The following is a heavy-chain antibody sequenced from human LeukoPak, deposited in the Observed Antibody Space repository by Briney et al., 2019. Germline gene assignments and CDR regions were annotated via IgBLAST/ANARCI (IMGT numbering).Heavy chain of an antibody. CDR3: ARVKGWTTYYFDY. Sequence: SETLSLTCTVSGGSISSYYWSWIRQPPGKGLEWIGYIYYSGSTNYNPSLKSRVTISVDTSKNQFSLKLSSVTAADTAVYYCARVKGWTTYYFDYWGQETLVTVSS. CDR2: IYYSGST. V-gene: IGHV4-59*01. J-gene: IGHJ4*02. D-gene: IGHD3/OR15-3a*01. CDR1: GGSISSYY.